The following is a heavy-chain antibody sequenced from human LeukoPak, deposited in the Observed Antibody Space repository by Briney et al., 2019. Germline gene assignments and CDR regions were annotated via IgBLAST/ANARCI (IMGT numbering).Heavy chain of an antibody. CDR1: GYAFTSYD. J-gene: IGHJ4*02. CDR2: MNPNSGNT. D-gene: IGHD2-15*01. Sequence: ASVKVSCKASGYAFTSYDINWVRQATGQGLEWMGWMNPNSGNTGYAQKFQGRVTMTRNTSISTAYMELSSLRSEDMAVYYCASSGPYCSGGSCYNYWGQGTLVTVSS. CDR3: ASSGPYCSGGSCYNY. V-gene: IGHV1-8*01.